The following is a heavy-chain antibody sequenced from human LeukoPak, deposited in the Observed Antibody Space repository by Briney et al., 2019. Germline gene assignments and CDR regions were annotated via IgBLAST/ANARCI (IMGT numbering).Heavy chain of an antibody. J-gene: IGHJ4*02. CDR3: ARGGAVAGTGDY. Sequence: GGPLRLSCVASGFTFSSYWMHWVRQAPGKGLVWVSRIKSDGSSTSYADSVKGRFTISRDNAKNTLYLQMNSLRAEDTAVYYCARGGAVAGTGDYWGQGTLVTVSS. V-gene: IGHV3-74*01. CDR1: GFTFSSYW. D-gene: IGHD6-19*01. CDR2: IKSDGSST.